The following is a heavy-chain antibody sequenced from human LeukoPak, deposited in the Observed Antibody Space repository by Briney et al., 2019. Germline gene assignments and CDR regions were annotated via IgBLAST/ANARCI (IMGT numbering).Heavy chain of an antibody. Sequence: GGSLRLSCAASGFTFNNYAMNWVRQSPGQGLEWVSTISGDAVTSWYADSVKGRFTVSRDNSKNIVFLQMNNLRAEDTAVYYCARMSGSRLPGYWGQGTLVTVSS. CDR2: ISGDAVTS. J-gene: IGHJ4*02. V-gene: IGHV3-23*01. CDR1: GFTFNNYA. CDR3: ARMSGSRLPGY. D-gene: IGHD3-3*01.